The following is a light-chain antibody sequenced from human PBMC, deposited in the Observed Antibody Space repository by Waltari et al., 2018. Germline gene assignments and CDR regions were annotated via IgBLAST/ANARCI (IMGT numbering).Light chain of an antibody. CDR1: SHDVGNYDL. Sequence: QSALTQPASVSGSPGQSITISCTGTSHDVGNYDLVSWYQQHPGKAPKLIIYEVTKRPSGFSNRVPGSKSGNTASRTISGLHTEDEGDYYCCSYSGDLRFGVVFGGGTKLTVL. CDR3: CSYSGDLRFGVV. CDR2: EVT. V-gene: IGLV2-23*02. J-gene: IGLJ2*01.